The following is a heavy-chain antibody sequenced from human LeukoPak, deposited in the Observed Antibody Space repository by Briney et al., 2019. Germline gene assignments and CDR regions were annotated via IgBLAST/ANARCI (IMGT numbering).Heavy chain of an antibody. D-gene: IGHD5-24*01. CDR1: GGSISSYY. CDR2: IYYSGST. Sequence: SETLSLTCTVSGGSISSYYWSWIRQPPGKGLEWIGYIYYSGSTNYNPSLKSRVTISVDTSKNQFSLKLSSVTAADTAVYYCARVTDGYNFPLPLPGVWYYYMDVWGKGTTVTVSS. V-gene: IGHV4-59*01. J-gene: IGHJ6*03. CDR3: ARVTDGYNFPLPLPGVWYYYMDV.